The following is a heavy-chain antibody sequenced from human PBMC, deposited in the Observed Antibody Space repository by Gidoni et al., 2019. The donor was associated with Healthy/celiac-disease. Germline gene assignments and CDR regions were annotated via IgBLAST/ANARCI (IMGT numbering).Heavy chain of an antibody. CDR2: MNPNSGNT. J-gene: IGHJ5*02. CDR3: ARDALGSSWQDNWFDP. Sequence: QVQLVQSGAEVKKPGASVKVSCKASGYTFTSYDINWVRQATGQGLEWMGWMNPNSGNTGYAQKFQGRVTMTRNTSISTAYMELSSLRSEDTAVYYCARDALGSSWQDNWFDPWGQGTLVTVSS. V-gene: IGHV1-8*01. CDR1: GYTFTSYD. D-gene: IGHD6-13*01.